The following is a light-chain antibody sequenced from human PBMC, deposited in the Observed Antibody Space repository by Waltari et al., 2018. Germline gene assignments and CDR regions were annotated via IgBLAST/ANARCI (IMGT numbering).Light chain of an antibody. CDR2: AAS. V-gene: IGKV1-12*01. CDR1: QGISTW. J-gene: IGKJ1*01. Sequence: DIQMTQSPSSVSASVGARVAITCRASQGISTWLAWYQQKAGKAPKLPIYAASNLQTGVPSRFSGSGSGTDFTLTISSLQPEDSATYYCQQASSFPRTFGQGTKVEIK. CDR3: QQASSFPRT.